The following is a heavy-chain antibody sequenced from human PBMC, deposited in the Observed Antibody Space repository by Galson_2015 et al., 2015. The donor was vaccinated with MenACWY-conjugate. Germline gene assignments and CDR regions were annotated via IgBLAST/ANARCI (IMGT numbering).Heavy chain of an antibody. CDR1: GFTFNNYW. D-gene: IGHD1-1*01. J-gene: IGHJ4*02. CDR2: IKADGSFS. CDR3: ARDNNWSFDS. Sequence: SLRLSCAASGFTFNNYWMHWVRQPPGKGLEWISYIKADGSFSNYADSVKGRFTIPTDNAKNMVYLQMDGLGDKDTAVYFCARDNNWSFDSWGQGTLVTVSS. V-gene: IGHV3-74*01.